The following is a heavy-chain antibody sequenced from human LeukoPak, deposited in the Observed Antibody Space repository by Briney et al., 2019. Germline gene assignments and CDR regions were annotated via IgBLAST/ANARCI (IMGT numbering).Heavy chain of an antibody. D-gene: IGHD2-2*01. V-gene: IGHV3-23*01. Sequence: PGGSLRLSCAASGFTFSSYAMSWVRQAPGKGLEWVSAISGSAKSTYYTDSVKGRFTISRDNSESTMYLQMNSLRAEDAAVYYCAKCPRYCSSSSCYGGYFDYWGQGTLVTVSS. J-gene: IGHJ4*02. CDR2: ISGSAKST. CDR1: GFTFSSYA. CDR3: AKCPRYCSSSSCYGGYFDY.